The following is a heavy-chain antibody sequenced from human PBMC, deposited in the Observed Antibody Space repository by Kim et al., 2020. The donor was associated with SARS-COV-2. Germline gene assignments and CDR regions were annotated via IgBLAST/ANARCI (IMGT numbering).Heavy chain of an antibody. V-gene: IGHV3-23*01. CDR2: VNNGGNA. CDR3: AKDHPSSGWPTFDS. D-gene: IGHD6-19*01. CDR1: GFTFSRYA. Sequence: GGSLRLSCAASGFTFSRYAMSWVRQAPGKEPEWIAAVNNGGNAYYANSAKGRFTVSRDNNRNTLDLQMNSLTAEDTALYFCAKDHPSSGWPTFDSWGQGT. J-gene: IGHJ4*02.